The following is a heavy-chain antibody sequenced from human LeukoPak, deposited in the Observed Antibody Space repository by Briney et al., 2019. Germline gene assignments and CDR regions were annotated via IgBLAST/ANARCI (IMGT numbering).Heavy chain of an antibody. CDR3: ARGDYSNYVGIDY. Sequence: PGGSLRLSCAVSGFTFSTYWMSWVRQAPGKGLEWVANINQDGNEKYYVDSVRGRFTISRDNAKNSLYMQMNSLRGDDTAVYYCARGDYSNYVGIDYWGQGTLVTVSS. J-gene: IGHJ4*02. D-gene: IGHD4-11*01. CDR1: GFTFSTYW. V-gene: IGHV3-7*01. CDR2: INQDGNEK.